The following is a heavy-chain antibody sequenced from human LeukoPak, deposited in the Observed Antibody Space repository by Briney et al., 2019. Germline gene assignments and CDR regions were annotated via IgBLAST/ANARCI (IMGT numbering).Heavy chain of an antibody. CDR2: IIPILGIA. D-gene: IGHD3-10*01. CDR3: ARERGITMVRGVPNGMDV. V-gene: IGHV1-69*04. Sequence: AASVKVSCKASGGTFSSYAISWVRQAPGQGLKWMGRIIPILGIANYAQKFQGRVTITADKSPSTAYMELSSLRSEDTAVYYCARERGITMVRGVPNGMDVWGQGTTVTVSS. J-gene: IGHJ6*02. CDR1: GGTFSSYA.